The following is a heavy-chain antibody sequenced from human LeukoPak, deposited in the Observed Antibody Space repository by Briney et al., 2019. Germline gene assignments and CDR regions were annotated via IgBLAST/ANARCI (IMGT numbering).Heavy chain of an antibody. J-gene: IGHJ4*02. CDR1: GFTFSDYA. D-gene: IGHD5-18*01. Sequence: PGTSLSLSCAASGFTFSDYAMHWVRQAPGKGLEWVAVISYDGSLKYYSDSVKGRFTISRDISKNTLNLQMNSLRAEDTAVYYCARAMAVVYSYGKQDYWGQGTLVTVSS. CDR3: ARAMAVVYSYGKQDY. V-gene: IGHV3-30*07. CDR2: ISYDGSLK.